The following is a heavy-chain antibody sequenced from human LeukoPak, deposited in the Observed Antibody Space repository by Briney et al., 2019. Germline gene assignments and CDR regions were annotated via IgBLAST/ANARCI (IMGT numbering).Heavy chain of an antibody. CDR2: MYHTGST. CDR3: ARESFGYDILTGYYKQPLFDP. V-gene: IGHV4-39*07. CDR1: GGSISSSSYY. J-gene: IGHJ5*02. D-gene: IGHD3-9*01. Sequence: SETLSLTCTVSGGSISSSSYYWGWIRQPPERGLEWIGSMYHTGSTYYNPSLKSRVTISVDTSKNQFSLKLSSVTAADTAVYYCARESFGYDILTGYYKQPLFDPWGQGTLVTVSS.